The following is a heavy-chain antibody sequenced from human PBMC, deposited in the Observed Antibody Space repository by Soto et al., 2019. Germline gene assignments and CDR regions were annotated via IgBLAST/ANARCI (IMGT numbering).Heavy chain of an antibody. D-gene: IGHD6-13*01. V-gene: IGHV3-74*01. J-gene: IGHJ6*02. CDR1: GFTFSSYW. CDR3: AREGWEQLPHLRYYYYGMDV. Sequence: GGSLRLSCAGSGFTFSSYWMHWVPQAPGKGLIWVSCISSDGSRTSYADSVKGRFTISRDNAKNTLYLQMNSLRAEDTAVYYCAREGWEQLPHLRYYYYGMDVWGQGTTVTVSS. CDR2: ISSDGSRT.